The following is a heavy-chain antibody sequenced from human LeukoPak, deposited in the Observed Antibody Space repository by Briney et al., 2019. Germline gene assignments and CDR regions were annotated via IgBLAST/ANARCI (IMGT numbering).Heavy chain of an antibody. CDR1: GFTFTSSA. Sequence: ASVKVSCKASGFTFTSSAMQWVRQARGQRLEWIGWISAYNGNTNYAQKLQGRVTMTTDTSTSTAYMELRSLRSDDTAVYYCARGVFPGYFDYWGQGTLVTVSS. V-gene: IGHV1-18*01. CDR3: ARGVFPGYFDY. J-gene: IGHJ4*02. CDR2: ISAYNGNT.